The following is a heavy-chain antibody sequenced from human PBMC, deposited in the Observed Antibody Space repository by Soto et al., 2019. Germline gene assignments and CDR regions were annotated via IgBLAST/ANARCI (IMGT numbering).Heavy chain of an antibody. CDR2: ISSNGDDT. CDR1: GFTFSRHA. CDR3: VKDRYCSITTCYAGMDV. J-gene: IGHJ6*02. D-gene: IGHD2-2*01. V-gene: IGHV3-64D*08. Sequence: GGSLRLSCSASGFTFSRHAMHWVRQAPGKGLEYVSVISSNGDDTYYADSVKGRFTISRDNSKNTQYLQMSSLRAEDTAGYYCVKDRYCSITTCYAGMDVWGQGTTVTVSS.